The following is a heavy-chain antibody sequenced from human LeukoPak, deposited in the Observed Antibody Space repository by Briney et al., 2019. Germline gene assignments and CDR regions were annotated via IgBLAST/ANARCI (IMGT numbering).Heavy chain of an antibody. CDR1: GGSISGDY. J-gene: IGHJ3*01. CDR3: ARGLPGRDAFDV. V-gene: IGHV4-59*01. Sequence: PSETLSLTCTVSGGSISGDYWSWLRQPPGKGLEWIGYIHYTGSSNYNPSLKSRVTMSVDTSKNQLSLTLGSVTAADTAVYYCARGLPGRDAFDVWGQGTVVTVSS. CDR2: IHYTGSS. D-gene: IGHD3-16*01.